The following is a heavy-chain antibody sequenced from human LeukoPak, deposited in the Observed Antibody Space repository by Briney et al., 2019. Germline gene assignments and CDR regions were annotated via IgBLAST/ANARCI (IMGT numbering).Heavy chain of an antibody. D-gene: IGHD6-13*01. Sequence: GASVKVSCKASGYTFTGYYMHWVRQAPGQGLEWMGWINPNSGGTNYAQKFQGRVTMTRDTPMSTAYMELSRLRSDDTAVYYCAREGIAAAGSIDYWGQGTLVTVSS. CDR2: INPNSGGT. J-gene: IGHJ4*02. CDR1: GYTFTGYY. CDR3: AREGIAAAGSIDY. V-gene: IGHV1-2*02.